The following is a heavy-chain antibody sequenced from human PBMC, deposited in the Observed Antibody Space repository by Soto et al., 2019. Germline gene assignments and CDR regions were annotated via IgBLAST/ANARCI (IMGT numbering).Heavy chain of an antibody. V-gene: IGHV4-34*01. CDR2: INHSGST. CDR3: ARGDLVVVVAATPVYYHYGMDV. J-gene: IGHJ6*02. D-gene: IGHD2-15*01. Sequence: PSETLSLTCAVYGGSFSGYYWSWIRQPPGKGLEWIGEINHSGSTNYNPSLKSRVTISVDTSKNQFSLKLSSVTAADTAVYYCARGDLVVVVAATPVYYHYGMDVWGQGTTVTVSS. CDR1: GGSFSGYY.